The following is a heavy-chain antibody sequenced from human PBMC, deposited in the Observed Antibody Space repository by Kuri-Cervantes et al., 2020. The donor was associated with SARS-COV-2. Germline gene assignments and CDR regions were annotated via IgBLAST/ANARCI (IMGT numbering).Heavy chain of an antibody. Sequence: ASVKVSCKASGYTFTSYDINWLRQATGQGLEWMGWMNPNSGNTRYAQKFQGRVTMTRNTSISTAYMELRSLRSDDTAFYYCARGQISYSSSSPLQHWGQGTLVTVSS. J-gene: IGHJ1*01. CDR2: MNPNSGNT. CDR3: ARGQISYSSSSPLQH. D-gene: IGHD6-6*01. V-gene: IGHV1-8*02. CDR1: GYTFTSYD.